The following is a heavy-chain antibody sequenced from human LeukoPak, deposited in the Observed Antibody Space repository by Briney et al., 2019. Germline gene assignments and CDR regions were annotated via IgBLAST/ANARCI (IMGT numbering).Heavy chain of an antibody. CDR1: GGTFSSYA. V-gene: IGHV1-69*13. Sequence: GASVKVSCKASGGTFSSYAINWVRQAPGQGLEWMGGIIPIFGTANYAQKFQGRVTITADESTSTAYMELSSLRSEDTAVYYCARDRRCSGGSCAPRPYYYYYGMDVWGQGTTVTVSS. J-gene: IGHJ6*02. CDR3: ARDRRCSGGSCAPRPYYYYYGMDV. D-gene: IGHD2-15*01. CDR2: IIPIFGTA.